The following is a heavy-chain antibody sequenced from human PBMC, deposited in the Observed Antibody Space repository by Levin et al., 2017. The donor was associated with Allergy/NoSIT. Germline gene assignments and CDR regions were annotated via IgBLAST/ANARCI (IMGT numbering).Heavy chain of an antibody. Sequence: PGESLKISCEASGFTFNAYDMNWVRQVPGMGPEWLSFITRDSGTVYYAGSAKGRFTISRDNAKNSLFLQMNSLRAEDTAVYYCVRDRLGGAFDFWGQGTMVTVSS. CDR3: VRDRLGGAFDF. J-gene: IGHJ3*01. D-gene: IGHD3-16*01. CDR1: GFTFNAYD. V-gene: IGHV3-48*01. CDR2: ITRDSGTV.